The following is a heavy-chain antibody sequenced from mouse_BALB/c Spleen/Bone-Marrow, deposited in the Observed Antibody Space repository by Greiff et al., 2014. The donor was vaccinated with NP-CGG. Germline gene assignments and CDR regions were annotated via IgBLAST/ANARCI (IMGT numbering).Heavy chain of an antibody. J-gene: IGHJ4*01. CDR3: ARWEYYAMDY. CDR1: GFNIKDTY. CDR2: IDPANGNT. V-gene: IGHV14-3*02. Sequence: VQLQQSGAELVKPGASVKLSCTASGFNIKDTYMHWVKQRPEQGLEWIGRIDPANGNTKYDPKFQGKATITADTSSNTAYLQLSSLTSEDTAVCYCARWEYYAMDYWGQGTSVTGAS. D-gene: IGHD4-1*01.